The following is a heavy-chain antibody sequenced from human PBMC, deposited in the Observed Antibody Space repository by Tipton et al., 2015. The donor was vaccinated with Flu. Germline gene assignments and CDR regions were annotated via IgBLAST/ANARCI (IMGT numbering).Heavy chain of an antibody. D-gene: IGHD2/OR15-2a*01. Sequence: SLRLSCAASGFAFNSYWVLWVRQAPGKGLEWVANINEDVSTTYYLGSVKGRFTISRDNARNSVFLQMNSLRVEDTALYYCAIFKNPGHWGQGTLVTVSA. CDR3: AIFKNPGH. J-gene: IGHJ4*02. CDR2: INEDVSTT. CDR1: GFAFNSYW. V-gene: IGHV3-7*01.